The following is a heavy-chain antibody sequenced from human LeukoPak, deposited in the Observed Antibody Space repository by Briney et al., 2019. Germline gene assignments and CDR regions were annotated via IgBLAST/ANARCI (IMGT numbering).Heavy chain of an antibody. CDR2: INTNTGNP. D-gene: IGHD2-2*01. Sequence: ASVKVSCKASGYTFTSYAMNWVRQAPGQGLEWKGWINTNTGNPTYAQGFTGRFVFSLDTSVSTAYLQISSLKAEDTAVYYCASSVYQSRVVPVQNAFDIWGQGTMVTVSS. CDR1: GYTFTSYA. V-gene: IGHV7-4-1*02. J-gene: IGHJ3*02. CDR3: ASSVYQSRVVPVQNAFDI.